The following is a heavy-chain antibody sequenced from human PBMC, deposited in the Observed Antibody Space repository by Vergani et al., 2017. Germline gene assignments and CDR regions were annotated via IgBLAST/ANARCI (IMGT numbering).Heavy chain of an antibody. D-gene: IGHD3-3*01. CDR2: IIPILGIA. V-gene: IGHV1-69*08. CDR3: ARDGISEWQLAIPANYYYYYMDV. Sequence: QVQLVQSGAEVKKPGSSVTVSCKASGGTFSSYTISWVRQAPGQGLEWMGRIIPILGIANYAQKFQGRVTITADKSTSTAYMELSSLRSEDTAVYYCARDGISEWQLAIPANYYYYYMDVWGKGTTVTVSS. CDR1: GGTFSSYT. J-gene: IGHJ6*03.